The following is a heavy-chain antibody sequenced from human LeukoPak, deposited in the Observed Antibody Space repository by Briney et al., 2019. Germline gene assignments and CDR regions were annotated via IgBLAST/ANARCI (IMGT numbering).Heavy chain of an antibody. CDR2: INPNSGGT. J-gene: IGHJ6*03. CDR3: ARGYYGSGSYWYYYYMDV. CDR1: GYTFTTYG. D-gene: IGHD3-10*01. V-gene: IGHV1-2*02. Sequence: ASVKVSCKASGYTFTTYGFSWVRQAPGQGLEWMGWINPNSGGTNYAQKFQGRVTMTRDTSISTAYMELSRLRSDDTAVYYCARGYYGSGSYWYYYYMDVWGKGTTVTVSS.